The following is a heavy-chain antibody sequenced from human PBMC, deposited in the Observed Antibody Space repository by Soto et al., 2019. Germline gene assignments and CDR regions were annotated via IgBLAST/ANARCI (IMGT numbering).Heavy chain of an antibody. CDR3: ARRKGDYYDSSGYHYYFDY. CDR1: GYTFTDYY. D-gene: IGHD3-22*01. J-gene: IGHJ4*02. Sequence: ASVKVSCKASGYTFTDYYVHWVRQAPGQGLEWMGWINPNSGGTKSAQKFQGRVTMTRATSISTAYMELSRLRSDDTAVYYCARRKGDYYDSSGYHYYFDYWGQGTLVTVSS. CDR2: INPNSGGT. V-gene: IGHV1-2*02.